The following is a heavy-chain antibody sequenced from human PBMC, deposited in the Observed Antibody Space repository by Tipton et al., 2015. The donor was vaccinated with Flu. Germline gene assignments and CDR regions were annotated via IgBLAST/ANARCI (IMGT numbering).Heavy chain of an antibody. CDR1: GCTFRSYW. CDR2: IDQYGSEK. V-gene: IGHV3-7*01. J-gene: IGHJ3*02. Sequence: SLRLSCAASGCTFRSYWMSWVRQAPGKGLEWVANIDQYGSEKDYVDSVKGRFTISRDNAKNSLYLQMYSLRAEDTAVYYCARLGYYDSSDAFNIWGQGTMVTVSS. D-gene: IGHD3-22*01. CDR3: ARLGYYDSSDAFNI.